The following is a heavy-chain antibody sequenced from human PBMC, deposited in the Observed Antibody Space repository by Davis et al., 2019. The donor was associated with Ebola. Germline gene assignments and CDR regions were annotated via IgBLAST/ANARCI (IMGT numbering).Heavy chain of an antibody. D-gene: IGHD3-3*01. J-gene: IGHJ3*02. CDR2: ISYSGST. CDR1: GGSFSSSTYY. V-gene: IGHV4-39*01. Sequence: SETLSLTCTVSGGSFSSSTYYWGWIRQPPGRGLEWIGSISYSGSTHYNPSLKSRVTMSVGTSKNQFSLKLSSVTAAGTAVYYCARRTIFSTFDIWGQGTMVTVSS. CDR3: ARRTIFSTFDI.